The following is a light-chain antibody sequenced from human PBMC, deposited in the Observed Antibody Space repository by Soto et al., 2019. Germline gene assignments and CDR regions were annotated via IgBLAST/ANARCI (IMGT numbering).Light chain of an antibody. J-gene: IGLJ2*01. Sequence: QSVLTQPASVSGSPGQSITISCSGPSNDVGTYNLVSWYQHHPGKPPKLIIYEVSRRPSGVSNRFSGSKSGSTASLTISGLQAEDEAHYYCCSYAGSSTFDVVFGGGTKLTVL. CDR3: CSYAGSSTFDVV. CDR2: EVS. CDR1: SNDVGTYNL. V-gene: IGLV2-23*02.